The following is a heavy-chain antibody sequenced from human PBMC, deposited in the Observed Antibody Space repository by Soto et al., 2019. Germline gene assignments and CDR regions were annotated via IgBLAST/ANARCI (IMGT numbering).Heavy chain of an antibody. D-gene: IGHD3-10*01. CDR1: GYTFTSYG. CDR3: ARAGPTVKRGWFGEYGMDF. Sequence: GASVKVSCKASGYTFTSYGISWVRQAPGQGLEWMGWISAYNGNTNYAQKLQGRVTMTTDTSTSTAYMELRSLRSDDTAVYYCARAGPTVKRGWFGEYGMDFWGQGTTVPVSS. J-gene: IGHJ6*02. V-gene: IGHV1-18*01. CDR2: ISAYNGNT.